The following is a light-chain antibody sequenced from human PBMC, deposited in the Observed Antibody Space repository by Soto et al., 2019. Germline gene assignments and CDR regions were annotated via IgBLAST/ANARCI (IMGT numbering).Light chain of an antibody. CDR1: QGIRDF. Sequence: DIQLTQSPSFLSASVGDRVTITCRASQGIRDFLAWYQQKPGKAPKLLIYAASTLQAGVPTRFSGFAYRTEFTLTINNLQLADSATYYCKQFNVYPLTFGGGNKVEIK. CDR3: KQFNVYPLT. V-gene: IGKV1-9*01. J-gene: IGKJ4*01. CDR2: AAS.